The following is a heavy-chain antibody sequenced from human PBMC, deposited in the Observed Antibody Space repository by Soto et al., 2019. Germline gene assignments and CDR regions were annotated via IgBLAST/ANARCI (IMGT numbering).Heavy chain of an antibody. CDR2: VYPDDNT. V-gene: IGHV3-53*01. CDR3: ARLPGAFYYDNGDYDFLDY. D-gene: IGHD3-3*01. Sequence: PGGSLRLSCAASGLSVVGSYMNWFRQSEQKGLEWISVVYPDDNTYYAESVRGRFTISRDRSKNTVSLQMNSLRAKDTAVYYCARLPGAFYYDNGDYDFLDYWGQGTLVTVSS. CDR1: GLSVVGSY. J-gene: IGHJ4*02.